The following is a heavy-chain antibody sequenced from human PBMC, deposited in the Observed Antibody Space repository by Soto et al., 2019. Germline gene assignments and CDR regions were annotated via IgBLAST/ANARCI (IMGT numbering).Heavy chain of an antibody. CDR2: IIPILGIP. V-gene: IGHV1-69*02. Sequence: GASVKVSCKASGGTFSSYTISWVRQAPGQGLEWMGRIIPILGIPNYAQKFQGRVTITADKSTNTAYMELSFVTAADTAVYYCARGGGYSYGYPNYFDYWGQGTLVTVSS. CDR3: ARGGGYSYGYPNYFDY. J-gene: IGHJ4*02. D-gene: IGHD5-18*01. CDR1: GGTFSSYT.